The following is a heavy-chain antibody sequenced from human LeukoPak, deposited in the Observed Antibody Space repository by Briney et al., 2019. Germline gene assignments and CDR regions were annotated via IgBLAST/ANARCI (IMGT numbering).Heavy chain of an antibody. V-gene: IGHV3-23*01. CDR1: GFTFSSYA. CDR3: AGSSWPDRSPDAFDI. CDR2: ISGSGGST. Sequence: PGGSLRLSCTASGFTFSSYAMSWVRQAPGKGLEWVSVISGSGGSTYYGDSVKGRFTISRDNSKNTLYLQMNSLRAEDTAVYYCAGSSWPDRSPDAFDIWGQGTMVTVSS. D-gene: IGHD6-13*01. J-gene: IGHJ3*02.